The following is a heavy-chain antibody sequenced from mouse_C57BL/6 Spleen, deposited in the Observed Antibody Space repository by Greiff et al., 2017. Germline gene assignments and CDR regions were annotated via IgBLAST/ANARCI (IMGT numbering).Heavy chain of an antibody. J-gene: IGHJ2*01. CDR2: IHPNSGST. CDR1: GYTFTSYW. CDR3: ARPSTVALDY. Sequence: QVQLKQPGAELVKPGASVKLSCKASGYTFTSYWMHWVKQRPGQGLEWIGMIHPNSGSTNYNEKFKSKATLTVDKSSSTAYMQLSSLTSEDSAVYYCARPSTVALDYWGQGTTLTVSS. V-gene: IGHV1-64*01. D-gene: IGHD1-1*01.